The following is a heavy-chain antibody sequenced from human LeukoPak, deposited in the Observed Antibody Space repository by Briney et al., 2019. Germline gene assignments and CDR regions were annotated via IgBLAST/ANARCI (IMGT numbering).Heavy chain of an antibody. V-gene: IGHV3-49*03. D-gene: IGHD3-10*01. CDR3: TRVGRVRGVIPHYYYMDV. CDR2: IRSKAYGGTT. CDR1: GFTFGDYA. J-gene: IGHJ6*03. Sequence: GGSLRLSCTASGFTFGDYAMSWFRQAPGKGLEWVGFIRSKAYGGTTEYAASVKGRFTISRDDSKSIAYLQMNSLKTEDTAVYYCTRVGRVRGVIPHYYYMDVWGKGTTVTVSS.